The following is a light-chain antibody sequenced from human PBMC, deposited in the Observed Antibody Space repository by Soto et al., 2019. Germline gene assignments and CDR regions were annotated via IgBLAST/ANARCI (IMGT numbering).Light chain of an antibody. V-gene: IGLV1-44*01. Sequence: PRVGSESNGLWVTDSYSGSIPNIGSNTVNWYQQLPGTAPKLLIYSNNQRPSGVPDRFSGSKSGTSASLAISGLQSEDEADYYCAAWDASLNGYVFGTGTKVTVL. CDR2: SNN. J-gene: IGLJ1*01. CDR3: AAWDASLNGYV. CDR1: IPNIGSNT.